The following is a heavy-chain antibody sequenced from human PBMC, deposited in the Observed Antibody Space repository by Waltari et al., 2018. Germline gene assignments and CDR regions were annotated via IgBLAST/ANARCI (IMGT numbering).Heavy chain of an antibody. V-gene: IGHV4-39*07. CDR2: IYYSGST. Sequence: QLQLQESGPGLVKPSETLSLTCTVSGGSISSSSYYWGWIRQPPGKGLEWIGSIYYSGSTYYNPSLKSRVTISVDTSKNQFSLKLSSVTAADTAVYYCARDRWEVVADSPFPRVTNDAFDIWGQGTMVTVSS. D-gene: IGHD2-15*01. CDR3: ARDRWEVVADSPFPRVTNDAFDI. CDR1: GGSISSSSYY. J-gene: IGHJ3*02.